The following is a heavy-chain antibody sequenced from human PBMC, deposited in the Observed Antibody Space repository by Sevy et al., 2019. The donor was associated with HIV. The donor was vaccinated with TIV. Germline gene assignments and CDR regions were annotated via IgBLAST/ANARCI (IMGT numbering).Heavy chain of an antibody. CDR3: ARSPSTVTRYYYYGMDV. V-gene: IGHV4-59*01. CDR1: GGSISSYY. D-gene: IGHD4-17*01. Sequence: SETLSLTCTVSGGSISSYYWSWIRQPPGKGLEWIGYIYYSGSTNYNPSLKSRVTISVDTSKNQFSLKLSSVTAADTAVYYCARSPSTVTRYYYYGMDVWGQGTTVTVSS. J-gene: IGHJ6*02. CDR2: IYYSGST.